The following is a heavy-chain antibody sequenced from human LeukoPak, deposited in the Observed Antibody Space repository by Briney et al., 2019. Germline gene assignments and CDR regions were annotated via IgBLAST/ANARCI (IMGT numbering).Heavy chain of an antibody. CDR1: GYTFTNYG. CDR3: ARDWDAMNNCFDP. Sequence: ASVEVSCKASGYTFTNYGISWVRQAPGQGLEWMGWISTNSDIRTYAQTLQGRFTMTTDTATTTAYMELNNLTFDDTAVYYCARDWDAMNNCFDPWGQGTLVTVSS. V-gene: IGHV1-18*01. D-gene: IGHD1-26*01. J-gene: IGHJ5*02. CDR2: ISTNSDIR.